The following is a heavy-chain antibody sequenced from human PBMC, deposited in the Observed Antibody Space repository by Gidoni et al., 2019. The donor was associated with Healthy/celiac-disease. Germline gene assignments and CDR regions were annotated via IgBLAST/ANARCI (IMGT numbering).Heavy chain of an antibody. V-gene: IGHV4-34*01. CDR2: INHSGST. J-gene: IGHJ5*02. D-gene: IGHD2-15*01. CDR3: ARRCDVVVVAACRWFDP. Sequence: QVQLQQWGAGLLKPSETLSRTCAVNGGSVSGYYRRWIRQPPGKGLEWIGEINHSGSTNYNPSLKSRVTISLDTSKNQFSLKLSSVTAADTAVYYCARRCDVVVVAACRWFDPWGQGTLVTVSS. CDR1: GGSVSGYY.